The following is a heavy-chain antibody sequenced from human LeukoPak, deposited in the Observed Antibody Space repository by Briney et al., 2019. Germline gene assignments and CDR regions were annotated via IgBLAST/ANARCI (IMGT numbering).Heavy chain of an antibody. CDR3: ARDRRDSSSGLNY. D-gene: IGHD6-6*01. Sequence: ASVRVSCKASRYTITSYDINWVRQATGQGLEWMGWMNPNTGNTGYAQKFQGRVTMTRDTSISTAYMELSRLRSDDTAVYYCARDRRDSSSGLNYWGQGTLVTVSS. CDR1: RYTITSYD. V-gene: IGHV1-8*02. J-gene: IGHJ4*02. CDR2: MNPNTGNT.